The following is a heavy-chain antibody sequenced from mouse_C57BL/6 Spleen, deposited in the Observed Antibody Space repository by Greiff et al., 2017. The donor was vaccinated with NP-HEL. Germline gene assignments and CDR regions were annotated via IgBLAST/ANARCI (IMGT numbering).Heavy chain of an antibody. Sequence: QVQLQQSGAELARPGASVKLSCKASGYTFTSYGISWVKQRTGQGLEWIGEIYPRSGNTYYNEKFKGKATLTADKSSSTAYMELRSLTSEDSAVYFWARKWDDLFAYWGQGTLVTVSA. CDR2: IYPRSGNT. CDR3: ARKWDDLFAY. D-gene: IGHD1-3*01. CDR1: GYTFTSYG. J-gene: IGHJ3*01. V-gene: IGHV1-81*01.